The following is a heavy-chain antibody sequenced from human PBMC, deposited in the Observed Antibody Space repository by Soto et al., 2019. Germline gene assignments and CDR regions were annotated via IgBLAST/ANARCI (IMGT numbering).Heavy chain of an antibody. CDR1: GGSISSSSYY. J-gene: IGHJ3*02. D-gene: IGHD3-9*01. CDR3: ARVFSRGSAFDI. CDR2: IYYSGST. V-gene: IGHV4-39*01. Sequence: QLQLQESGPGLVKPSETLSLTCTVSGGSISSSSYYWGWIRQPPGKGLEWIGSIYYSGSTYYNPSLKSRVTIFVDTSKTQFSLKLSSVTAAETAVYYCARVFSRGSAFDIWGQGTMVTVSS.